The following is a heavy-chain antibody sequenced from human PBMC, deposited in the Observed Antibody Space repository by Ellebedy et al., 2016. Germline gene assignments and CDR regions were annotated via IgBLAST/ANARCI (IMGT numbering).Heavy chain of an antibody. CDR3: ARHTSPQGIAAGVDY. Sequence: ASVKVSCKGSGYSFTSYWIGWVRQMPGKGLEWMGIIYPGDSDTRYSPSFQGQVTISVDKSISTAYLQWSSLKASDTAMYYCARHTSPQGIAAGVDYWGQGTLVTVSS. D-gene: IGHD6-13*01. J-gene: IGHJ4*02. V-gene: IGHV5-51*01. CDR2: IYPGDSDT. CDR1: GYSFTSYW.